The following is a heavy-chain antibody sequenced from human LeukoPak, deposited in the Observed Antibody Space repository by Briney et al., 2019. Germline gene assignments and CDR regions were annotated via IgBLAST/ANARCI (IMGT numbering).Heavy chain of an antibody. CDR2: IYPGDSDT. Sequence: GESLKISCKGSGYSFTSYWIGWVRQMPGKGLGWMGIIYPGDSDTRYSPSFQGQVTISADKSISTAYLQWSSLKASDTAMYYRARQRDYYDSSGYSDYWGQGTLVTVSS. CDR3: ARQRDYYDSSGYSDY. J-gene: IGHJ4*02. D-gene: IGHD3-22*01. V-gene: IGHV5-51*01. CDR1: GYSFTSYW.